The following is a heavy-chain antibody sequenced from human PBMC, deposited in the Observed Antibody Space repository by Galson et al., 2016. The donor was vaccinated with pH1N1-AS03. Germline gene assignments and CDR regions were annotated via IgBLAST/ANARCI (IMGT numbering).Heavy chain of an antibody. Sequence: SVKVSCKASGYTFTSYGTSWVRQAPGQGLEWMGWVSGHDGETNYAENMEGRVTMTADTSTGTAYMELSRLRSDDTAVFYCARVLFGIARGESSAFDLWGQGTMVTVSS. CDR2: VSGHDGET. D-gene: IGHD6-13*01. V-gene: IGHV1-18*04. CDR3: ARVLFGIARGESSAFDL. J-gene: IGHJ3*01. CDR1: GYTFTSYG.